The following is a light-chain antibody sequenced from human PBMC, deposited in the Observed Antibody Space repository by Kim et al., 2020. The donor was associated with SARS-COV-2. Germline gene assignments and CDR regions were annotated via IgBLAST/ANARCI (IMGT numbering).Light chain of an antibody. V-gene: IGLV3-19*01. CDR1: SLRTYY. Sequence: VALGQTVRITCQGDSLRTYYARWYQQKPGQAPVLVIYGKNNRPSGIPDRFSGSSSGNTASLTITGAQAEDEADYYCNSRDSSGNHPFGGGTQLTVL. CDR2: GKN. CDR3: NSRDSSGNHP. J-gene: IGLJ2*01.